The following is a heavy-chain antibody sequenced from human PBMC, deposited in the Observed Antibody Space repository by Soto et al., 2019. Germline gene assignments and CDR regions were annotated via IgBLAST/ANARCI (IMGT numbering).Heavy chain of an antibody. CDR2: IRSKASSYAT. CDR1: GFTFSGSA. J-gene: IGHJ4*02. D-gene: IGHD3-3*01. Sequence: GGSLRLSCAASGFTFSGSAMHWVRQASGKGLEWVGRIRSKASSYATVYAASVKGRFTISRDDSKNTAYLQMNSLKTEDTAVYYCTRLTDDLWSGFFFDHWGQGILVTV. V-gene: IGHV3-73*01. CDR3: TRLTDDLWSGFFFDH.